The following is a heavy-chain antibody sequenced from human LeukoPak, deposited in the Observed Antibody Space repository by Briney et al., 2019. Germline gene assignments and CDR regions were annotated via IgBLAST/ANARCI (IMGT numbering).Heavy chain of an antibody. D-gene: IGHD5-18*01. J-gene: IGHJ6*03. V-gene: IGHV4-38-2*02. CDR3: ARVDTAMVPVGYYYMDV. CDR1: GNSISSGDNY. CDR2: IYHSGST. Sequence: SETLSLTCTVSGNSISSGDNYWGWIRQPPGKGLEWIGSIYHSGSTYYNPSLKSRVTISVDTSKNQFSLKLSSVTAADTAVYYCARVDTAMVPVGYYYMDVWGKGTTVTVSS.